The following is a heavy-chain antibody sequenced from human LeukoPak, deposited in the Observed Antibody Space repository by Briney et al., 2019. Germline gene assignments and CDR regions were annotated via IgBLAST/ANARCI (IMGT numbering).Heavy chain of an antibody. CDR1: GYTFTSYD. V-gene: IGHV1-8*03. CDR2: MNPNSGNT. CDR3: ARPSDWNYEYGY. D-gene: IGHD1-7*01. J-gene: IGHJ4*02. Sequence: EASVKVSRKASGYTFTSYDINWVRQATGQGLEWMGWMNPNSGNTGYAQKFQGRVTITRNTSISTAYMELSSLRSEDTAVYYCARPSDWNYEYGYWGQGTLVTVSS.